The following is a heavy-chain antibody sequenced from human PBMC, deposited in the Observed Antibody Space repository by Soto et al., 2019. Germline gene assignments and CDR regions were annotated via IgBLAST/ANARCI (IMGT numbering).Heavy chain of an antibody. CDR3: ARELGATGDY. Sequence: QVQLVQSGAEVKKPGASVKVACKASGCTFTSYYMHWVRQAPGQGLEWMGIINPSGGSTSYAQKFQGRVTMTRDTSTSTVYMELSSLRSEDTAVYHCARELGATGDYWGPGTLVTVSS. V-gene: IGHV1-46*01. CDR2: INPSGGST. D-gene: IGHD3-3*01. J-gene: IGHJ4*02. CDR1: GCTFTSYY.